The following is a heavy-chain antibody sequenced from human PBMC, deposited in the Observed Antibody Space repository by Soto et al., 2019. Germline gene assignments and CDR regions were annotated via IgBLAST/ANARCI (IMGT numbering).Heavy chain of an antibody. CDR3: ARDRGTTVVTPRPAYYYGMDV. Sequence: EVQLVESGGGLVQPGGSLRLSCAASGFTFSSYSMNWVCQAPGKGLEWVSYISSSSSTIYYADSVKGRFTISRDNAKNSLYLQMNSLRDEDTAVYYCARDRGTTVVTPRPAYYYGMDVWGQGTTVTVSS. CDR1: GFTFSSYS. D-gene: IGHD4-17*01. J-gene: IGHJ6*02. V-gene: IGHV3-48*02. CDR2: ISSSSSTI.